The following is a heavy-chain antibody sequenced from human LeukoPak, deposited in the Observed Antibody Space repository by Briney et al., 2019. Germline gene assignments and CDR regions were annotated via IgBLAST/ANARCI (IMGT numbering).Heavy chain of an antibody. Sequence: ASVKVSCKDSGYTFTEYYIHWVRQAPGQGHEWMGRINPNSGGTNYAQKFQGRVTMTRDTSISTAYMELSRLRSDDTAVYYCASFGYCSSTSCYSQSSDFDYWGQGTLVTVSS. CDR1: GYTFTEYY. J-gene: IGHJ4*02. V-gene: IGHV1-2*06. CDR3: ASFGYCSSTSCYSQSSDFDY. CDR2: INPNSGGT. D-gene: IGHD2-2*03.